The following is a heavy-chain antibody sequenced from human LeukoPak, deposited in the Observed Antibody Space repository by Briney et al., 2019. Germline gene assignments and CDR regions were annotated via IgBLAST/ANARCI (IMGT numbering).Heavy chain of an antibody. D-gene: IGHD5-18*01. CDR1: GYTFTSYG. CDR3: ARIWVTVDAFDI. V-gene: IGHV1-18*01. Sequence: ASVKVSCKASGYTFTSYGISWVRQAPGQGLEWMGWISAYNGNTNYTQKLQGRVTMTTDTSTSTAYMELRSLRSDDTAVYYCARIWVTVDAFDIWGQGTMVTVSS. J-gene: IGHJ3*02. CDR2: ISAYNGNT.